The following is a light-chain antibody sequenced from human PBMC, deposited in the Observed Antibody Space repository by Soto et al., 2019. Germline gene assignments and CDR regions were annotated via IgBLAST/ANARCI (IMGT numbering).Light chain of an antibody. CDR1: EFLSSSY. CDR3: QQQGT. J-gene: IGKJ2*01. CDR2: AAS. V-gene: IGKV3-20*01. Sequence: EIVLTQSPGTLSLSPGERATLSCRASEFLSSSYLVWYQQKPGQATRLLIYAASRRATGIPDRFSGSGSAKEYTRTINTLDPEDFAVYYCQQQGTFGQGTKLEIK.